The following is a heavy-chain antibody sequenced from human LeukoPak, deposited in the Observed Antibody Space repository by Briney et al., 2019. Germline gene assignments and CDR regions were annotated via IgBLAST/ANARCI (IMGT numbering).Heavy chain of an antibody. CDR1: GFTFSSYE. CDR2: ISSSGSTI. J-gene: IGHJ6*04. D-gene: IGHD3-10*02. Sequence: GGSLRLSCAASGFTFSSYEMNWVRQAPGKGLEWVSYISSSGSTIYYADSVKGRFTISRDNAKNSVYLQMNSLRAEDTAVYYCAELGITMIGGVWGKGTTVTISS. CDR3: AELGITMIGGV. V-gene: IGHV3-48*03.